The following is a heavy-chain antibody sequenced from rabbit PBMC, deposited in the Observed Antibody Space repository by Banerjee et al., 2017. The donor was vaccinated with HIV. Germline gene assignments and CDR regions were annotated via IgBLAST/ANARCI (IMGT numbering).Heavy chain of an antibody. CDR1: GFDFSSYG. CDR2: IATGSGST. Sequence: QEQVVESGGGLVTPGGSLKLSCKASGFDFSSYGISWVRQAPGKGLEWIGCIATGSGSTYYATWAKGRFTISKTSSTTVTLQMTSLTAADTATYFCARDSDYTGYAFKLWGQGTLVTVS. V-gene: IGHV1S45*01. J-gene: IGHJ4*01. D-gene: IGHD7-1*01. CDR3: ARDSDYTGYAFKL.